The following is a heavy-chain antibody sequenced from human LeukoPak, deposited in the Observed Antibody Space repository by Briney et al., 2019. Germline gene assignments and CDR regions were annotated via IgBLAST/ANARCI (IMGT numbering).Heavy chain of an antibody. V-gene: IGHV3-21*01. CDR1: GFTFSSYS. CDR3: ARVPGDYPDY. J-gene: IGHJ4*02. D-gene: IGHD4-17*01. Sequence: GGSLRLSCAASGFTFSSYSMNWVRQAPGKGLEWVSSISSSSSYIYYADSAKGRFTISRDNAKNSLYLQMNSLRAEDTAVYYCARVPGDYPDYWGQGTLVTVSS. CDR2: ISSSSSYI.